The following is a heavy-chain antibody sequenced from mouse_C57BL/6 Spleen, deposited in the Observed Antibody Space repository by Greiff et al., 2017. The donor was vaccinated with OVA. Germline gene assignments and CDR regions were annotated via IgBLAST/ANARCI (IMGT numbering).Heavy chain of an antibody. Sequence: DVKLQESGPGLVKPSQSLSLTCSVTGYSITSGYYWNWIRQFPGNKLEWMGYISYDGSNNYNPSLKNRISITRDTSKNQFFLKLNSVTTEDTATYYCARSYDGYSWFAYWGQGTLVTVSA. CDR2: ISYDGSN. CDR1: GYSITSGYY. CDR3: ARSYDGYSWFAY. J-gene: IGHJ3*01. D-gene: IGHD2-3*01. V-gene: IGHV3-6*01.